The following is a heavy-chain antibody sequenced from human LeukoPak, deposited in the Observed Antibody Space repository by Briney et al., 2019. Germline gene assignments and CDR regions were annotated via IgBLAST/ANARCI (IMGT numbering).Heavy chain of an antibody. Sequence: GGSLRLSCAASGFTFSSYAMHWIRQTPGKGLEWVAFISYDGSNKNYADSVKGRFTISRDNSKNTLYLQMNSLRTEDTSVYYCAKGDKQLVFNRRKGGFDPGGQGTLVTVSS. CDR1: GFTFSSYA. CDR3: AKGDKQLVFNRRKGGFDP. CDR2: ISYDGSNK. D-gene: IGHD6-13*01. J-gene: IGHJ5*02. V-gene: IGHV3-30*04.